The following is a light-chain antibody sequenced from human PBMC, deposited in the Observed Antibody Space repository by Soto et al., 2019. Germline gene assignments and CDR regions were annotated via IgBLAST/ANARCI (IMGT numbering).Light chain of an antibody. CDR1: QSVSSSY. CDR3: QQYGSSPYT. Sequence: EIVLTQSPVTLSLSPGERATLSCRASQSVSSSYLAWYLQKPGQAPRLLIYGASSRATGIPDRFSGSGSGRDFTLTISRLEPEEFAVYYCQQYGSSPYTFGQGTKLEIK. V-gene: IGKV3-20*01. J-gene: IGKJ2*01. CDR2: GAS.